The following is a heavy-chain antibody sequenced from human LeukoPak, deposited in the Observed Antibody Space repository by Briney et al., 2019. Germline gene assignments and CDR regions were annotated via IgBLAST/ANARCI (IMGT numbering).Heavy chain of an antibody. Sequence: TSETLSLTCTVSGDSISSRNYYWGWIRQPPGKGLEWIGIIYFSGDTYFNPSLKSRVTISVDTSKNHFSLRLSPVTAADTPVYYCARGPSGSYFDYWGQGTLVTVSS. V-gene: IGHV4-39*07. CDR1: GDSISSRNYY. CDR2: IYFSGDT. J-gene: IGHJ4*02. CDR3: ARGPSGSYFDY. D-gene: IGHD1-26*01.